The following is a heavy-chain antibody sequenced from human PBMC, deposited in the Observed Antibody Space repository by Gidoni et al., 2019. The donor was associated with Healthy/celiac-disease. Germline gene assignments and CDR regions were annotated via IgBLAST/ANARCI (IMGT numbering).Heavy chain of an antibody. J-gene: IGHJ4*02. D-gene: IGHD2-15*01. V-gene: IGHV4-34*01. Sequence: QVQLQQWGAGLLKPSETLSLTCAVYGGSFSGYYWSWIRQPPGKGLEWIGEINHSGSTNYNPSLKSRVTISVETYKNKFSLKLSSVTAADTAVYYCARVGKPKGIGCSGGSCYSRGWFDYWGQGTLVTVSS. CDR1: GGSFSGYY. CDR2: INHSGST. CDR3: ARVGKPKGIGCSGGSCYSRGWFDY.